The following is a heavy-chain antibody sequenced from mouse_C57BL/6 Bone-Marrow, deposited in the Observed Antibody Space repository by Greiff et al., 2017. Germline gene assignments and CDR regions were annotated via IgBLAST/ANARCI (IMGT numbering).Heavy chain of an antibody. Sequence: VQLQQSGPELVKPGASVKISCKASGYAFSSSWMNWVKQRPGKGLEWIGRIYPGDGDTNYNGKFKGKATLTADKSSSTAYMQLSCLTSEDSAVYFCARTGLVVAYWGQGTLVTVSA. CDR2: IYPGDGDT. CDR3: ARTGLVVAY. V-gene: IGHV1-82*01. CDR1: GYAFSSSW. D-gene: IGHD3-3*01. J-gene: IGHJ3*01.